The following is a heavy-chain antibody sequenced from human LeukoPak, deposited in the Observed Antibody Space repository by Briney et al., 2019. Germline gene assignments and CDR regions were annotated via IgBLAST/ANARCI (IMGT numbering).Heavy chain of an antibody. CDR3: ARSPGAPFDY. J-gene: IGHJ4*02. CDR2: IYFRGTT. D-gene: IGHD7-27*01. CDR1: GGSISSYY. V-gene: IGHV4-59*01. Sequence: SETLSLTCTVSGGSISSYYWSWIRQPPGKGLEWIGYIYFRGTTNYHPSIKSRVTISVDTSKNQFSLKLTSVTTADTAVYYCARSPGAPFDYWAQGSLVTVSS.